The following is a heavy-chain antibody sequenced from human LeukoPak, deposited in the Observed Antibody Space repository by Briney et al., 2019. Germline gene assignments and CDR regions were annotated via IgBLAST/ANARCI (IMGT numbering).Heavy chain of an antibody. CDR1: RFTFSSYA. D-gene: IGHD3-22*01. CDR2: ISLDGSNK. V-gene: IGHV3-30-3*01. J-gene: IGHJ4*02. Sequence: GGSLRLSCAASRFTFSSYAMHWVRQAPGKGLEWVALISLDGSNKYYADSVKGRFTISRDNSKNTLYLQMNSLRAEGTAVYYCARSLDSPGYYSPSDYWGQGTLVTVSS. CDR3: ARSLDSPGYYSPSDY.